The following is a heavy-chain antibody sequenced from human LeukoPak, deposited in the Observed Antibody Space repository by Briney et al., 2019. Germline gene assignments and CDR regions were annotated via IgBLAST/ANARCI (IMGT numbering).Heavy chain of an antibody. CDR2: IIPILGIA. J-gene: IGHJ6*02. D-gene: IGHD3-22*01. Sequence: GASVKVSCKASGGTFSSYAISWVRQAPGQGLEWMGRIIPILGIANYAQKFQGRVTITADKSTSTAYMELSSLRSEDTAVYYCARDSTASTYYYDSSGYGLGGMDVWGQGTTVTVSS. V-gene: IGHV1-69*04. CDR3: ARDSTASTYYYDSSGYGLGGMDV. CDR1: GGTFSSYA.